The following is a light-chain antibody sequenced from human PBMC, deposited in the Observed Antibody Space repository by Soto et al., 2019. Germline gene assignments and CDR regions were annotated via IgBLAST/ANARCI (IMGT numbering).Light chain of an antibody. CDR3: SSYSSSTTHVV. V-gene: IGLV2-14*03. CDR1: SSDVGDFNY. Sequence: QSALTQPASVSGSPGRSVTISCTGTSSDVGDFNYVSWYQHLPGRAPKLIIYDVTNRPSGISYRFSASKSGRTASLTISRLQAEDEAYYYCSSYSSSTTHVVFGGGTKLTVL. J-gene: IGLJ2*01. CDR2: DVT.